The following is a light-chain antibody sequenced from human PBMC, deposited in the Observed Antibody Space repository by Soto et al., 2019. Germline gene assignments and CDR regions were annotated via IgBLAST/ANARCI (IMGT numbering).Light chain of an antibody. V-gene: IGKV3-15*01. Sequence: EIVMTQSPVTLSVSPGERATLSFRASQSISSDLAWYQQKPGQAPRLLIYGASTRATDIPARISGSGSGTDFTLTISSLQSEDFAVYYCQQYNKWPPQYTFGQGTKLEIK. CDR2: GAS. J-gene: IGKJ2*01. CDR1: QSISSD. CDR3: QQYNKWPPQYT.